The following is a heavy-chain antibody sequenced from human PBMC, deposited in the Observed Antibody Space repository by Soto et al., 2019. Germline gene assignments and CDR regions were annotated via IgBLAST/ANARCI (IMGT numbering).Heavy chain of an antibody. V-gene: IGHV1-69*01. CDR1: GGTFSSYA. Sequence: QVQLVQSGAEVKKPGSSVKVSCKASGGTFSSYAISWVRQAPGQGLEWMGGIIPIFGTANYAQKFQGRVTITADEATSEADRELGRLRSEDTAVYYCASSPGGYDRGGSYWGQGTLVTVSS. CDR3: ASSPGGYDRGGSY. J-gene: IGHJ4*02. D-gene: IGHD5-12*01. CDR2: IIPIFGTA.